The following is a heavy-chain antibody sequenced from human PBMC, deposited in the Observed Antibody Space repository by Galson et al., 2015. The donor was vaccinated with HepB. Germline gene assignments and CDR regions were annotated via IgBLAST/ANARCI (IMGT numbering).Heavy chain of an antibody. Sequence: SLRLSCAASGFTFSSYGMHWVRQAPGKGLEWVAVIWYDGSNKYYADSVKGRFTISRDNSKNTLYLQMNSLRAEDTAVYYCARTIPAPGYSSGWYGYYYYYGMDVWGQGTLVTVSS. CDR1: GFTFSSYG. J-gene: IGHJ6*02. V-gene: IGHV3-33*01. CDR3: ARTIPAPGYSSGWYGYYYYYGMDV. CDR2: IWYDGSNK. D-gene: IGHD6-19*01.